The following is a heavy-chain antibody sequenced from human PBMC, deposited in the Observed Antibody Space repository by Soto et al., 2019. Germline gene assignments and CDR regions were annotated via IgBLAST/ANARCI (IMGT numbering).Heavy chain of an antibody. D-gene: IGHD3-3*01. CDR3: ARWSYLDY. CDR1: GFSFCSYA. J-gene: IGHJ4*02. Sequence: WWCLRLSCAASGFSFCSYALSWVRQAPGKGLEWVSTISGSDGKTFYADSVKGRFSISRDTSQNTLYLQMNSLRADDTAIYYCARWSYLDYWGQGTRVTVSS. V-gene: IGHV3-23*01. CDR2: ISGSDGKT.